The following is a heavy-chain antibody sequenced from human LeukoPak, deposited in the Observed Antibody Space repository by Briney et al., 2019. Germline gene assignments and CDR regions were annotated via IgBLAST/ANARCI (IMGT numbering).Heavy chain of an antibody. Sequence: ASVTVSCTASGYTFTSYDINWVRHATGQGLEWMGWMSPNSSDTGYAQKFQGRVTMTRDTSISTAFMELTSLRSEDTAVYYCARGPPNWGFDFWGQGALVTASS. CDR3: ARGPPNWGFDF. V-gene: IGHV1-8*01. CDR1: GYTFTSYD. CDR2: MSPNSSDT. J-gene: IGHJ4*02. D-gene: IGHD7-27*01.